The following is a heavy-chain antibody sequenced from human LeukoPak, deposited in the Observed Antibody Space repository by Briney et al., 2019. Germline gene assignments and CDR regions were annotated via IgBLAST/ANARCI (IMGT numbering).Heavy chain of an antibody. D-gene: IGHD1-1*01. CDR3: ARDNWNDVNFDY. J-gene: IGHJ4*02. Sequence: ASVKVSCKASGYTFTSYGISWVRQAPGQGLEWMGWISAYNGNTNYAQKLQGRVTMTTDTSTSSAYMELRSLRSDDTAVYYCARDNWNDVNFDYWGQGTLVTVSS. V-gene: IGHV1-18*01. CDR1: GYTFTSYG. CDR2: ISAYNGNT.